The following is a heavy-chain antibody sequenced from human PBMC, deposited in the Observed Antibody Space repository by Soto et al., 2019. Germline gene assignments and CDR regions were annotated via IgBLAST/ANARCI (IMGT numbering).Heavy chain of an antibody. Sequence: QVQLVQSGAEVKKPGSSVKVSCKASGGTFSSYTISWVRQAPGQGLEWMGRIIPILGIANYAQQFQGRVTIAAGKSTSTAYMALSSLGSEDTAVYYCARGVAATAYYYYYMDVWGQGTTVTVS. V-gene: IGHV1-69*02. D-gene: IGHD2-15*01. J-gene: IGHJ6*02. CDR2: IIPILGIA. CDR3: ARGVAATAYYYYYMDV. CDR1: GGTFSSYT.